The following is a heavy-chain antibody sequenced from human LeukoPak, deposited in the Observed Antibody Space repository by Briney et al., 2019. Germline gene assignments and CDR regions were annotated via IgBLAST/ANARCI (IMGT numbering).Heavy chain of an antibody. CDR2: INPNSGGT. J-gene: IGHJ3*02. D-gene: IGHD3-22*01. V-gene: IGHV1-2*02. Sequence: ASVKVSCKTSGYTFSGYYIHWVRQAPGQGLEWMGWINPNSGGTNYAQKFQGRVTMTRDTSISTAYMELSRLRSDDTAVYYCAREHSSGYYFDAFDIWGQGTMVTVSS. CDR3: AREHSSGYYFDAFDI. CDR1: GYTFSGYY.